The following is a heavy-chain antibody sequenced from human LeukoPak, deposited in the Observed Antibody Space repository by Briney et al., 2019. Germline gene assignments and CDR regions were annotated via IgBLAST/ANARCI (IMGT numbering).Heavy chain of an antibody. D-gene: IGHD4-17*01. Sequence: GASVKVSCKASGYTFISYYMHWVRQAPGQGLEWMGIINPSGGSTPYAQIFQGRVILTRDTSTRTVYMELYSLRSEDPAVYYCAKGGRDYGDSSGTDWGQGTLVTVSS. CDR3: AKGGRDYGDSSGTD. V-gene: IGHV1-46*01. CDR2: INPSGGST. CDR1: GYTFISYY. J-gene: IGHJ4*02.